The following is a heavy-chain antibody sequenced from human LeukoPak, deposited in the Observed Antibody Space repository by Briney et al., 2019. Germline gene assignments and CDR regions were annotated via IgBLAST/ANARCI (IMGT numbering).Heavy chain of an antibody. CDR2: IIPILGIA. Sequence: GSSVKVSCKASGGIFSSYAISWVRQAPGQGLEWMGRIIPILGIANYAQKFQGRVTITADKSTSTAYMELSSLRSEDTAVYYCARYYDILTGYSFYYGMDVWGQGTTVTVSS. J-gene: IGHJ6*02. V-gene: IGHV1-69*04. D-gene: IGHD3-9*01. CDR1: GGIFSSYA. CDR3: ARYYDILTGYSFYYGMDV.